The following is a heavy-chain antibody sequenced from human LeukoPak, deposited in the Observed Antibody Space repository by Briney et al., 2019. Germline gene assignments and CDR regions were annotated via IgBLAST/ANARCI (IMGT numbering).Heavy chain of an antibody. CDR1: GGSISSSSYY. Sequence: SETLSLTCTVSGGSISSSSYYWGWIRQPPGKGLGWIGSIYYSGSTYYNPSLKSRVTISVDTSKNQFSLKLSSVTAADTAVYYCASGRGYGDPFDYWGQGTLVTVSS. V-gene: IGHV4-39*07. CDR3: ASGRGYGDPFDY. CDR2: IYYSGST. J-gene: IGHJ4*02. D-gene: IGHD4-17*01.